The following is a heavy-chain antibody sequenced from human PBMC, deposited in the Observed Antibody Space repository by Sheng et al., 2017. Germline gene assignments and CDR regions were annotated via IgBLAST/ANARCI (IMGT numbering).Heavy chain of an antibody. D-gene: IGHD3-10*01. J-gene: IGHJ4*02. CDR3: ASKRNYYGSGSYYRH. Sequence: QVQLQQWGAGLLKPSETLSLTCAVYGGSFSGYYWSWIRQPPGKGLEWIGEINHSGSTNYNPSLKSRVTISVDTSKNQFSLKLSSVTAADTAVYYCASKRNYYGSGSYYRHWGQGTLVTVSS. CDR2: INHSGST. CDR1: GGSFSGYY. V-gene: IGHV4-34*01.